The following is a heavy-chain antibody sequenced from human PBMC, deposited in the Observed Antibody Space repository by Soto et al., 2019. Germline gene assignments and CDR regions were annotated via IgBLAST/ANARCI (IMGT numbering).Heavy chain of an antibody. CDR2: ISGSGGST. CDR3: AKDLEITIGGVIVWAFDY. CDR1: GFTFSSYA. Sequence: GGSLRLSCAASGFTFSSYAMSWVRQAPGKGLEWVSAISGSGGSTYYADSVKGRFTISRDNSKNTLYLQMNSLRAEDTAVYYCAKDLEITIGGVIVWAFDYWGQGTLVTVS. V-gene: IGHV3-23*01. D-gene: IGHD3-16*02. J-gene: IGHJ4*02.